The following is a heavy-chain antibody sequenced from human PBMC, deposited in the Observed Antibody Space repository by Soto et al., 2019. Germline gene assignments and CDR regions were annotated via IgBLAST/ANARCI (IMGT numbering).Heavy chain of an antibody. CDR3: ARGVRGAYGLDS. J-gene: IGHJ3*02. CDR1: GLTFSSHW. V-gene: IGHV3-74*01. CDR2: IDSDGSRT. Sequence: EVQLVESGGGLVQPGGSLRLSCAASGLTFSSHWMHWVRQAPGKGLVWVSRIDSDGSRTNYADSVKGRFTISRDNAKNTVYLQMNSLRVEETAVYYCARGVRGAYGLDSWGQGTMVTVSS. D-gene: IGHD2-21*01.